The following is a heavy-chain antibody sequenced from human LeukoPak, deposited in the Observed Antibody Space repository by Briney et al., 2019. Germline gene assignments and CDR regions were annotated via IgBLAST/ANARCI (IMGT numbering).Heavy chain of an antibody. CDR1: GFTLSSYG. CDR2: ISYDGSNK. D-gene: IGHD5-18*01. V-gene: IGHV3-30*18. J-gene: IGHJ4*02. Sequence: PGGSLRLSCAASGFTLSSYGMHWVRQAPGKGLEWVAVISYDGSNKYYADSVKGRFTISRDNSKNTLYLQMNSLRAEDTAVYYCAKGPQRGYSYGYSLDYWGQGTLVTVSS. CDR3: AKGPQRGYSYGYSLDY.